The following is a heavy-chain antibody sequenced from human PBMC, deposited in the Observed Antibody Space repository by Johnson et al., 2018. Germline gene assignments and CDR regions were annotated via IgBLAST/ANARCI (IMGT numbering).Heavy chain of an antibody. V-gene: IGHV4-59*13. J-gene: IGHJ4*02. CDR3: ARDRPLGRRAHFFDH. CDR2: VYYSGST. D-gene: IGHD7-27*01. Sequence: QVQLQESGPGLVKPSETLSLTCSVSGASISNDYWTWIRQSPAKGLEWIGYVYYSGSTNYNPSLRGRVTISIDLSKSQFSLKLTSLTTADTAVYFCARDRPLGRRAHFFDHWSQGALVSVSS. CDR1: GASISNDY.